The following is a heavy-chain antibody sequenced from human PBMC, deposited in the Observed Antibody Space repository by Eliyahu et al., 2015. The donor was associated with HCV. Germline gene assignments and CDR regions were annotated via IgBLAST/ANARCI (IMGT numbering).Heavy chain of an antibody. Sequence: EVQLLESGGGLVQPGGSLXLSCAASGFXFSXYAMSWVRQAPGKGLEWVSAISGSGGSTYYAXSVKGXFTXSRDNSKNTLYLQMNSLRAEDTAVYYCAKLALMYGFPYYFDYWGQGTLVTVSS. CDR2: ISGSGGST. CDR3: AKLALMYGFPYYFDY. V-gene: IGHV3-23*01. D-gene: IGHD3-10*02. J-gene: IGHJ4*02. CDR1: GFXFSXYA.